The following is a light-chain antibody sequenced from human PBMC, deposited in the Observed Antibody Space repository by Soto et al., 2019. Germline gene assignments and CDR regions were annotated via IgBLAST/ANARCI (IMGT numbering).Light chain of an antibody. CDR1: SSNIGAGYD. J-gene: IGLJ2*01. Sequence: QSVLTQPPSVSGAPGQRVTISCTGSSSNIGAGYDVHGYQQLPGTAPKLLIYGNSNRPSGVPDRFSGSKSGTSASLAITGLQAEDEADYYCQSYASSLSGLVFGGGTKLTVL. CDR3: QSYASSLSGLV. CDR2: GNS. V-gene: IGLV1-40*01.